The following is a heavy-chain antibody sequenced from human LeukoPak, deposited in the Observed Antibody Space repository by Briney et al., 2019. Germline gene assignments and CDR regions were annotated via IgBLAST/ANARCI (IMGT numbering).Heavy chain of an antibody. CDR3: ARDYGFDSSSWYGFDY. Sequence: PGGSLRLSCTASGFTFGDYAMSWFRQAPGKGLEWVAVIWYDGSNKYYADSVKGRFTISRDNSKNTLYLQMNSLRAEDTAVYYCARDYGFDSSSWYGFDYWGQGTLVTVSS. CDR2: IWYDGSNK. CDR1: GFTFGDYA. V-gene: IGHV3-33*01. J-gene: IGHJ4*02. D-gene: IGHD6-13*01.